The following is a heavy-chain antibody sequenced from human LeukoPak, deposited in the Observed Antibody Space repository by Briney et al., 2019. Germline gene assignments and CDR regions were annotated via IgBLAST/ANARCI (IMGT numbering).Heavy chain of an antibody. Sequence: SETLSLTCAVYGGSFSGYYWSWIRQPPGKGLEWIGEINHSGSTNYNPSLKSRVTISVDTSKNQFSPKLSSVTAADTAVYYCASGYYYYYMDVWGKGTTVTVSS. CDR3: ASGYYYYYMDV. CDR2: INHSGST. J-gene: IGHJ6*03. CDR1: GGSFSGYY. V-gene: IGHV4-34*01.